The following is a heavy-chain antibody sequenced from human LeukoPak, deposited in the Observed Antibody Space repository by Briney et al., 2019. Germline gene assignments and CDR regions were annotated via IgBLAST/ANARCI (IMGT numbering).Heavy chain of an antibody. CDR3: ARQALNYYDSSGYPDY. J-gene: IGHJ4*02. D-gene: IGHD3-22*01. CDR2: ISAYNGNT. Sequence: ASVKVSCKASGYTFTSYGISWVRQAPGQGLEWMGWISAYNGNTNYAQKLQGRVTITTDTSTSTAYMELRSLRSGDTAVYYCARQALNYYDSSGYPDYWGQGTLVTVSS. CDR1: GYTFTSYG. V-gene: IGHV1-18*01.